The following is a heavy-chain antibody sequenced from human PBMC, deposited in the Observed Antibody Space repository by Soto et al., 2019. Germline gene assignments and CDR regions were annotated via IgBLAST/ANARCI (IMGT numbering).Heavy chain of an antibody. CDR1: GGSISSYY. CDR3: ATEGAPYDFWSGYSHHNWFDP. CDR2: IDYSGST. J-gene: IGHJ5*02. D-gene: IGHD3-3*01. V-gene: IGHV4-59*01. Sequence: SETLSLTCTVSGGSISSYYWSWIRQPPGKGVEWIGYIDYSGSTNYNPTLKRRGTISVDTSKNQFSLKLSSVTAADTAVYYCATEGAPYDFWSGYSHHNWFDPWGQGTRVTVS.